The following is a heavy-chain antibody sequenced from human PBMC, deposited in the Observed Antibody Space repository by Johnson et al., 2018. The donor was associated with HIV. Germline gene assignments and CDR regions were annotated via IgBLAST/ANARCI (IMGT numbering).Heavy chain of an antibody. CDR2: ISSSGSNI. V-gene: IGHV3-11*04. CDR3: ARSSWGGSSLGAFDI. CDR1: GFTFSDYY. J-gene: IGHJ3*02. D-gene: IGHD1-26*01. Sequence: VESGGGLVKPGGSLRLSCAPSGFTFSDYYMSWMRQAPGQGLEWVSYISSSGSNIYKADSVKGRFTISRDNAKNSLYLQMNSLRAGDTAVYYCARSSWGGSSLGAFDIWGQGTMVTVSS.